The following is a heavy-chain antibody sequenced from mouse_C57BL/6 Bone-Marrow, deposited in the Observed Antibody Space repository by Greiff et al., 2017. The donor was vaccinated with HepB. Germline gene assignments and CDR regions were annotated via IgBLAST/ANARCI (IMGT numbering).Heavy chain of an antibody. Sequence: LQQSEGGLVQPGSSMKLSCTASGFTFSDYYMAWVRQVPEKGLEWVANINYDGSSTYYLDSLKSRFIISRDNAKNILYLQMSSLKSEDTATYYCARGYAYYFDYWGQGTTLTVSS. CDR2: INYDGSST. CDR1: GFTFSDYY. J-gene: IGHJ2*01. V-gene: IGHV5-16*01. D-gene: IGHD6-5*01. CDR3: ARGYAYYFDY.